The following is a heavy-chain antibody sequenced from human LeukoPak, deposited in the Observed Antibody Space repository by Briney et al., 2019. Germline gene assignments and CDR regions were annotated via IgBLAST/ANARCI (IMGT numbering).Heavy chain of an antibody. CDR3: TAMDCSGDTCYFIY. CDR1: GFIFSNAW. J-gene: IGHJ4*02. V-gene: IGHV3-15*01. D-gene: IGHD2-15*01. Sequence: PGGSLRLSCAASGFIFSNAWMSWVRQAPAKGLEWVGRIKSKYNGGTRDYAAPVKDRFTISRDDSKDTLYVQMNSLKIEDTAVYYCTAMDCSGDTCYFIYWGQGTLVTVSS. CDR2: IKSKYNGGTR.